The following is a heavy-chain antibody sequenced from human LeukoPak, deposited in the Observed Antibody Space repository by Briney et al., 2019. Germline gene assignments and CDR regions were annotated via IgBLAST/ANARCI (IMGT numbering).Heavy chain of an antibody. D-gene: IGHD6-19*01. Sequence: GRSLRLSCAAPGFTFSSYGMHWVRQAPGKGPEWVAVISYDGSNKYYADSVKGRFTISRDNSKNTLYLQMNSLRAEDTAVYYCAKEESSSGWWYWGQGTLVTVSS. CDR1: GFTFSSYG. CDR3: AKEESSSGWWY. J-gene: IGHJ4*02. V-gene: IGHV3-30*18. CDR2: ISYDGSNK.